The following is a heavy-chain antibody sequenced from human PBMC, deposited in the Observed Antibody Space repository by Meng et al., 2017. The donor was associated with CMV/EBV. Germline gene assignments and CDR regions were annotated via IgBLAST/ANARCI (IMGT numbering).Heavy chain of an antibody. V-gene: IGHV5-51*01. CDR2: IYPGDSDT. CDR1: FTSYW. CDR3: ARRGEGIVVVPAAIWFDP. J-gene: IGHJ5*02. D-gene: IGHD2-2*01. Sequence: FTSYWIGWVRQMPGKGLEWMGIIYPGDSDTRYSPSFQGQVTISADKSISTAYLQWSSLKASDTAMYYCARRGEGIVVVPAAIWFDPWGQGTLVTVSS.